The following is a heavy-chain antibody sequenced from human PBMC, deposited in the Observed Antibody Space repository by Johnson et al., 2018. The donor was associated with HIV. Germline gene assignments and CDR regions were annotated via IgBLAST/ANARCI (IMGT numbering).Heavy chain of an antibody. CDR2: ISFDGSNE. CDR1: GLNFSDYG. V-gene: IGHV3-30*04. Sequence: QVQLVESGGGVVQPGMFVTLSCAASGLNFSDYGMHWVRQAPGKGLEWVAVISFDGSNEYYADSVKGRFTISRDNSKNTLHLQMNSLRTEDTAVYYCARAYYDSRGYYPHAFHVWGQGTVVTVSS. D-gene: IGHD3-22*01. CDR3: ARAYYDSRGYYPHAFHV. J-gene: IGHJ3*01.